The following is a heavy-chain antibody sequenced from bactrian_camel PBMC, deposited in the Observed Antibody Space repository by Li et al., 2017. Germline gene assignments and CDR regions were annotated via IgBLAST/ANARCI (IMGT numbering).Heavy chain of an antibody. Sequence: DVQLVESGGGLVQPGGSLRLSCTASGFFVSHNDMSWVRQAPGKGLEWVSFNYFTSGKSYYADSMKGRFTISRDNAKNTVYLQMNSLKTEDSAVYYCAATDGWVPSSLGQGTQVTVS. V-gene: IGHV3S40*01. J-gene: IGHJ4*01. D-gene: IGHD5*01. CDR1: GFFVSHND. CDR2: NYFTSGKS.